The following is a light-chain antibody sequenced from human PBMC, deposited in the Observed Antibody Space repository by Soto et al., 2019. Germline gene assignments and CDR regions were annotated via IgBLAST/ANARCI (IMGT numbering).Light chain of an antibody. CDR2: KAS. CDR3: QQYNSYWP. Sequence: DIQMTQSPSTLSASVGDRVTITCRASQSISSWLAWYQQKPGKAPKLLIYKASSLESGVPSRFSGSGSGTEFTLTIISLQPDDFATYYCQQYNSYWPFGQGTRVAIK. V-gene: IGKV1-5*03. CDR1: QSISSW. J-gene: IGKJ1*01.